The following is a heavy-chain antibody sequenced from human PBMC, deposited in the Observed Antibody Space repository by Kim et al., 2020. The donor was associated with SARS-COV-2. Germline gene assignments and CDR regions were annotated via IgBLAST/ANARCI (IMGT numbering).Heavy chain of an antibody. Sequence: GGSLRLSCVASGFTFRVFGMSWVRQAPGKGLEWVSTTSASGDKTNYADSVRGRFTISRDNSKNTLFLQMDSLRAEDTAIYYCAKDQLTDAFDVWGQGTMVTVSA. J-gene: IGHJ3*01. D-gene: IGHD1-1*01. CDR1: GFTFRVFG. V-gene: IGHV3-23*01. CDR3: AKDQLTDAFDV. CDR2: TSASGDKT.